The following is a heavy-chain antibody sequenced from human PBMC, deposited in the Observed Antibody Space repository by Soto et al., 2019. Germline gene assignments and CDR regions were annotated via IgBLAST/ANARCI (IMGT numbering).Heavy chain of an antibody. Sequence: EVQLVESGGGLVQPGGSLRLSCSASGFTFSTYAMHWVRQAPGKGLEYVSVISTNGGSTYYADSVKGRFTISRDNSKNTVYLQMSSLRAEDTAVYYCVKGEYYYDSSAYYPFDYWGQGTLVTVSS. D-gene: IGHD3-22*01. CDR1: GFTFSTYA. V-gene: IGHV3-64D*06. J-gene: IGHJ4*02. CDR2: ISTNGGST. CDR3: VKGEYYYDSSAYYPFDY.